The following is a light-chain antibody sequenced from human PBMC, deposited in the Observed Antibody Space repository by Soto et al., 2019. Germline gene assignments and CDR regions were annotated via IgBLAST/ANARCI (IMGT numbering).Light chain of an antibody. J-gene: IGKJ2*01. CDR1: QSISSY. CDR3: QESYGTPYS. CDR2: AAS. Sequence: DIQMTQSPSSLSASVGDRVTITCRARQSISSYLNWYQHKPGKAPKLLIYAASSLPSGFPSRFSGTGSGTDFTLTISSLQPEDFATYYCQESYGTPYSFGQGTKLEIK. V-gene: IGKV1-39*01.